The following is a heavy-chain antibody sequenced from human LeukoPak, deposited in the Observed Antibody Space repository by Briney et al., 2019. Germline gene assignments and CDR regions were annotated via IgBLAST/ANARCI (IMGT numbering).Heavy chain of an antibody. D-gene: IGHD2-2*03. CDR2: IYYSGST. CDR3: ARHGSTDYFDY. CDR1: GGSISSTTSY. V-gene: IGHV4-39*01. J-gene: IGHJ4*02. Sequence: PSEPLSLTCAVSGGSISSTTSYWGWIRQPPGKGLEWIGRIYYSGSTFYSPSLKSRVTISVDTSKNQLSLRLSSVTAADTAVYYCARHGSTDYFDYWGQGTLVTVSS.